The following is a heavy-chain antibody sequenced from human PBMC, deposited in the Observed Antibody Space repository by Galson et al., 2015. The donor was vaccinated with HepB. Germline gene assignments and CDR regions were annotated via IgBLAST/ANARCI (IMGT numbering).Heavy chain of an antibody. J-gene: IGHJ2*01. CDR3: TKAGSSESYWYFGL. Sequence: SLRLSCAASGFTFTTYAMTWVRQTPGEGLEWVSTISGSGGSTYYADSVRGRFTISRDNSKNTLYLQMNSLRVEDTALYYCTKAGSSESYWYFGLWGRGTLVTVSS. V-gene: IGHV3-23*01. D-gene: IGHD3-10*01. CDR1: GFTFTTYA. CDR2: ISGSGGST.